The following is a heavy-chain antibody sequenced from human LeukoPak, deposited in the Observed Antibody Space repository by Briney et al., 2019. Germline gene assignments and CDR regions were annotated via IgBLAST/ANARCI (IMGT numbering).Heavy chain of an antibody. J-gene: IGHJ4*02. CDR2: IWYDGSNK. CDR3: AGNGGGIAAAIDY. V-gene: IGHV3-33*01. Sequence: GRSLRLSCAASGFTFSSYGMHWVRQAPGKGLEWVAVIWYDGSNKYYADSVKGRFTISRDNSKNTLYLQMNSLRAEDTAVYYCAGNGGGIAAAIDYWGQGTLVTVSS. CDR1: GFTFSSYG. D-gene: IGHD6-13*01.